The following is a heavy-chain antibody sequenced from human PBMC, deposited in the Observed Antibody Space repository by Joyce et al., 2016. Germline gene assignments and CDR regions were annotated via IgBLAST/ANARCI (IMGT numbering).Heavy chain of an antibody. D-gene: IGHD4-17*01. J-gene: IGHJ5*02. CDR2: KNPNSGNI. CDR1: GYTFPSYD. V-gene: IGHV1-8*01. CDR3: ARERSYGDLSFDP. Sequence: QVQLVQTGAEVKKPGASVKVSCKAFGYTFPSYDINWVRQATGQGLEWMGWKNPNSGNIAYAQKFQGRVTMTRNTSISTAYMELSSLRSEDTAVYYCARERSYGDLSFDPWGQGTLVTVSS.